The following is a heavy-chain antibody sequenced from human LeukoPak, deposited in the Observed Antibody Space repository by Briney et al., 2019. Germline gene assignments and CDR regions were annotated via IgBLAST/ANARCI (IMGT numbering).Heavy chain of an antibody. J-gene: IGHJ3*01. D-gene: IGHD3-3*01. V-gene: IGHV1-18*04. Sequence: ASVKVSCKASGYTFTSYYMHWVRQAPGQGLEWMGWISAYNGNTNYAQKLQGRVTMTTDTSTSTAYMELRSLRSDDTAVHYCAREFSRYVFWSCYFSGGAFYFWGQGTMVTVSS. CDR2: ISAYNGNT. CDR1: GYTFTSYY. CDR3: AREFSRYVFWSCYFSGGAFYF.